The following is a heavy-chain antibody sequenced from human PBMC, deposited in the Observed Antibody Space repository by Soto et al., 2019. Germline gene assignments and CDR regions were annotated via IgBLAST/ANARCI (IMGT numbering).Heavy chain of an antibody. D-gene: IGHD6-6*01. CDR2: IDPSDSYT. J-gene: IGHJ6*02. CDR3: AIEVGVAARPGYYYGMDV. V-gene: IGHV5-10-1*01. Sequence: PGESLKISCKGSGYSFTSYWISWVRQMPGKGLEWMGRIDPSDSYTNYSPSFQGHVTISADKSISTAYLQWSSLKASDTAMYYCAIEVGVAARPGYYYGMDVWGQGTTGTVS. CDR1: GYSFTSYW.